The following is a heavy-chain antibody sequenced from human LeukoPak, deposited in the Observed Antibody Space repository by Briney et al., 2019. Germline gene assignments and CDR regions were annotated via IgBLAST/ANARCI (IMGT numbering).Heavy chain of an antibody. V-gene: IGHV3-23*01. CDR3: AKDHNSGWYPTGAFDI. D-gene: IGHD6-19*01. Sequence: GGSLRLSCAASGFTFSTYAMSWVGQAPGKGLEWVLTITGSGDSTYYADSVKGRFTISRDNSNNTLLLQMNSLRAEDTAVYYCAKDHNSGWYPTGAFDIWGQGTMVSVSS. CDR1: GFTFSTYA. J-gene: IGHJ3*02. CDR2: ITGSGDST.